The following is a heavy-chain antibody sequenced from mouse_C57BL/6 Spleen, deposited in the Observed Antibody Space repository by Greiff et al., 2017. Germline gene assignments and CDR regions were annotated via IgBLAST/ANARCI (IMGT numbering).Heavy chain of an antibody. V-gene: IGHV1-59*01. CDR3: ARCYYGSRAWFAY. CDR1: GYTFTSYW. CDR2: IDPSDSYT. J-gene: IGHJ3*01. Sequence: VQLQQPGAELVRPGPSVKLSCKASGYTFTSYWMHWVKQRPGQGLEWIGVIDPSDSYTNYNQKFKGKATLTVDTSSSTAYMQLSSLTSEDSAVYYCARCYYGSRAWFAYWGQGTLVTVSA. D-gene: IGHD1-1*01.